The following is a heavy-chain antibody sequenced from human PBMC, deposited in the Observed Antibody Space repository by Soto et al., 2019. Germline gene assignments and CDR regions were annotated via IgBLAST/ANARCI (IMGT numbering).Heavy chain of an antibody. CDR3: ALQNSNYDYYYYGMDV. Sequence: PGESLKISCKGSGYSFTSYWISWVRQMPGKGLEWMGRIDPSDSYTNYSPSFQGHVTISADKSISTAYLQWSSLKASDTATYYCALQNSNYDYYYYGMDVWGQGTTVTVSS. D-gene: IGHD4-4*01. V-gene: IGHV5-10-1*01. CDR1: GYSFTSYW. CDR2: IDPSDSYT. J-gene: IGHJ6*02.